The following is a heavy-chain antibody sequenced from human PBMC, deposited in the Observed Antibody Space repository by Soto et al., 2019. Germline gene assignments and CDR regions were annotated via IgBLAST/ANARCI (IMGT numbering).Heavy chain of an antibody. Sequence: EVQLLESGGGLVQPGGSLRLSCAASGFTFSSYAMSWVRQAPGKGLELVSAISGSGGSTYYADSAKGRFTISRDNSKNPLYLPMNSLRADDTAVYYCAKAGEVAAGLGYFAYWGQGTVVTVSS. V-gene: IGHV3-23*01. CDR2: ISGSGGST. CDR1: GFTFSSYA. CDR3: AKAGEVAAGLGYFAY. D-gene: IGHD6-13*01. J-gene: IGHJ4*02.